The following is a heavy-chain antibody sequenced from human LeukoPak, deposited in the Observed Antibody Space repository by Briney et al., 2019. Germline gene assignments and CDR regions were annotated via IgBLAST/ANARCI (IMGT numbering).Heavy chain of an antibody. J-gene: IGHJ4*02. CDR2: IYYSGST. Sequence: PSETLSLTCTVSGGSISSSSYYWGWIRQPPGKGLEWIGSIYYSGSTYYNPSLKSRVTISVDTSKNQFSLKLSSVTAADTAVYYRAIPIVVGATAPVTDYWGQGTLVTVSS. CDR3: AIPIVVGATAPVTDY. CDR1: GGSISSSSYY. D-gene: IGHD1-26*01. V-gene: IGHV4-39*01.